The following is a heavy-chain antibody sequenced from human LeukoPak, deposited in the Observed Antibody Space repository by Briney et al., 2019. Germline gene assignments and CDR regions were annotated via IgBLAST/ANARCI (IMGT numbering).Heavy chain of an antibody. CDR3: ARSFIGYSYYFDY. V-gene: IGHV1-46*01. J-gene: IGHJ4*02. D-gene: IGHD3-22*01. Sequence: ASVKVSCKASGYTFTSYYMHWVRQAPGQGLEWMGIINTSGGSTSYAQKFQGRITMTRDTSTRTVYMERSSLRSEDTAVYYCARSFIGYSYYFDYWGKGNLVTVSS. CDR2: INTSGGST. CDR1: GYTFTSYY.